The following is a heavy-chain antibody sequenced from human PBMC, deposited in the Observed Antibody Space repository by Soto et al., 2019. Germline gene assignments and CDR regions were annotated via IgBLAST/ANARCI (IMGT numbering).Heavy chain of an antibody. Sequence: SETLSLTCAVSGGSISSGGYSWSWIRQPPGKGLEWIGYIYHSGSTYYNPSFKSRVTISVDRSKNQFSLKLSSVTAADTAVYYCARDHPHSYGVYYFDYWGQGTPVTVSS. V-gene: IGHV4-30-2*01. CDR1: GGSISSGGYS. D-gene: IGHD5-18*01. CDR3: ARDHPHSYGVYYFDY. CDR2: IYHSGST. J-gene: IGHJ4*02.